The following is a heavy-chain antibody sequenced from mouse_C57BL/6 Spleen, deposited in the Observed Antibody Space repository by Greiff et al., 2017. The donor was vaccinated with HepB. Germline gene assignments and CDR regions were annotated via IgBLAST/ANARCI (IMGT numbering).Heavy chain of an antibody. CDR2: TNPTNGRT. V-gene: IGHV1S81*02. CDR3: ARNKKIVATYFDY. D-gene: IGHD1-1*01. Sequence: VQLQESGAELVKAGASVKMSCKASGYTFTSYWMHWVKQRLGQGLEWFAETNPTNGRTSYNEKFKSKPTLTVDKSSSTAYMLLSGPTFEDSAVYDCARNKKIVATYFDYWGQGTTLTVSS. J-gene: IGHJ2*01. CDR1: GYTFTSYW.